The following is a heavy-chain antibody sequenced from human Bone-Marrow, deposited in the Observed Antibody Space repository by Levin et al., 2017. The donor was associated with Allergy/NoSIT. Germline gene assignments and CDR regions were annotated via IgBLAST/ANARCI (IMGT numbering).Heavy chain of an antibody. D-gene: IGHD3-10*01. CDR2: IYPGDSDT. J-gene: IGHJ6*02. CDR1: GYSFDTYW. Sequence: GESLKISCKASGYSFDTYWIGWVRQMPGKGLEWMGIIYPGDSDTRYSPSFQGQVTISVDKSIRTASLQWNTLRASDTAMYYCARHGGEGDTLNPYFYCGLDVWGQGTTVTVSS. V-gene: IGHV5-51*01. CDR3: ARHGGEGDTLNPYFYCGLDV.